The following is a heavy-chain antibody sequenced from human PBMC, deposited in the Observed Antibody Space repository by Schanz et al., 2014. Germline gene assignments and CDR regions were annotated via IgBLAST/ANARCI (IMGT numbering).Heavy chain of an antibody. CDR3: ARDLPYCDGGKCYSDGFDV. CDR2: INTGSGDT. D-gene: IGHD2-21*01. J-gene: IGHJ3*01. V-gene: IGHV1-3*04. CDR1: EYSFTSYS. Sequence: QVHLVQSGAEVKRPGASVKVSCKASEYSFTSYSMHWVRQAPGQRLEWMGWINTGSGDTKYSQNFQGRVTITRDTSATTANMELTNLRSEDTAVYYGARDLPYCDGGKCYSDGFDVWGQGTLXTISS.